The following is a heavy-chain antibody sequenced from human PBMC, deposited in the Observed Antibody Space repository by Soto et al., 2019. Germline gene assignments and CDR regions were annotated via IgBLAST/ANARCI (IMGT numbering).Heavy chain of an antibody. J-gene: IGHJ4*02. D-gene: IGHD3-9*01. CDR3: VTDVPNDIYPYDY. V-gene: IGHV3-15*01. CDR1: GFTFSGAW. Sequence: PGGSVRLSCAASGFTFSGAWMTWVRQAPGKGLEWVGLIKSKADGETTHYAAPVEGRFTISRDDSKSTLSLQMNSLKVEDTAVYYCVTDVPNDIYPYDYWGQGTLVTVSS. CDR2: IKSKADGETT.